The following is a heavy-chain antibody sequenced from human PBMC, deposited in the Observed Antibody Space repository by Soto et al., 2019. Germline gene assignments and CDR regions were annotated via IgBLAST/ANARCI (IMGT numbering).Heavy chain of an antibody. Sequence: QMQLVQSGPEVKKPGTSVKVSCKASGFTFTSSAVQWVRQARGQRLDWIGWIVVGSGNTNYAQKFQERVTITRDMSTSTAYMELSSLRSEDTAVYYCAAGIAVADPFDYWGQGTLVTVSS. CDR3: AAGIAVADPFDY. D-gene: IGHD6-19*01. V-gene: IGHV1-58*01. J-gene: IGHJ4*02. CDR2: IVVGSGNT. CDR1: GFTFTSSA.